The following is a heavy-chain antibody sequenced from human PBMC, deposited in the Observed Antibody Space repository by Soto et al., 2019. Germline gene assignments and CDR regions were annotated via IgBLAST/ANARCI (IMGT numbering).Heavy chain of an antibody. J-gene: IGHJ4*02. CDR2: VYSSGTT. CDR1: GGSFSGYY. CDR3: ARDIGSYAYAEGY. V-gene: IGHV4-4*07. Sequence: SETLSLTCAVYGGSFSGYYWSWIRQPAGKGLEWIGRVYSSGTTDYNPSLNSRATMSVETSKNQFSLKLTSVTAADTAVYYCARDIGSYAYAEGYWGQGIQVTVSS. D-gene: IGHD2-2*01.